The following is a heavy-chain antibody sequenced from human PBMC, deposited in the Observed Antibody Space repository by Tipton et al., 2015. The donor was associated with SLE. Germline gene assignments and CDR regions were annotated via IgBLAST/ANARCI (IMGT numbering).Heavy chain of an antibody. V-gene: IGHV3-23*03. J-gene: IGHJ1*01. D-gene: IGHD4-17*01. Sequence: SLRLSCAASGFTFSSYAMSWVRQAPGKGLEWVSVFYIGGSAYYADSVKGRFTISRDNSKNTLYLQMNSLRADDTAVYYCAKGGLDYGDYSGVYFQHWGQGTLVTVSS. CDR1: GFTFSSYA. CDR2: FYIGGSA. CDR3: AKGGLDYGDYSGVYFQH.